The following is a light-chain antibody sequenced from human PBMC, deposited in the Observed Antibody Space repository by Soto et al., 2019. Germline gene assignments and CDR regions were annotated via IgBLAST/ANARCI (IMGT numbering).Light chain of an antibody. CDR2: DAS. CDR1: QSVYSSY. Sequence: EIVLTQAPGTLSLSPVERATLSCRASQSVYSSYLAWYQQKPGQAPRLLIYDASNRATGIPARFSGSGSGTDFTLTISSLEPEDFAVYYCQQRSNWPMTFGQGTKV. CDR3: QQRSNWPMT. J-gene: IGKJ1*01. V-gene: IGKV3-11*01.